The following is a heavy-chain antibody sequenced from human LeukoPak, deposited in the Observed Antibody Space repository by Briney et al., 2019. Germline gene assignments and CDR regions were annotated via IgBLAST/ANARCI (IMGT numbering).Heavy chain of an antibody. CDR3: AKTNVLTGYYTPNFDF. Sequence: GGSLRLSCAASGFTFSSYAMSWVRQAPRKGLEWVSVVSGSGSSTDYADSVKGRFTISRDNSKNTLYLQMSSPSAEDTAVYYCAKTNVLTGYYTPNFDFWGQGTLVTVSS. J-gene: IGHJ4*02. V-gene: IGHV3-23*01. CDR1: GFTFSSYA. CDR2: VSGSGSST. D-gene: IGHD3-9*01.